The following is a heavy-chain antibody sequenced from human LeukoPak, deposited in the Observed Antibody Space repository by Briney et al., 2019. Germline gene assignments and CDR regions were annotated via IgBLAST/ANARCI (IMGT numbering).Heavy chain of an antibody. D-gene: IGHD6-13*01. V-gene: IGHV3-7*01. Sequence: GGPLRPPCAASESAFSSNWMSWVRRAPGKGREGLAYIKQDGSEKYYVDSVKGRFTISRDNAKNSLYLQMNSLRAEDTAVYYCARERIAATGTGWFDPWGQGTLVTVSS. CDR1: ESAFSSNW. CDR3: ARERIAATGTGWFDP. J-gene: IGHJ5*02. CDR2: IKQDGSEK.